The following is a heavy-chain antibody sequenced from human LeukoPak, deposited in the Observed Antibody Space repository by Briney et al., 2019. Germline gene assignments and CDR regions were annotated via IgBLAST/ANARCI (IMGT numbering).Heavy chain of an antibody. CDR1: GGSISSYH. V-gene: IGHV4-59*13. CDR3: ARRRGQQWLEPFDP. D-gene: IGHD6-19*01. Sequence: PSETLSLTCTDSGGSISSYHWSWIRQPPGKGLEWIGYISYIGNTNYNPSLKSRVTISIDTPKNQFSLKLTSVTAAGTAVYYCARRRGQQWLEPFDPWGQGTLVTVSS. J-gene: IGHJ5*02. CDR2: ISYIGNT.